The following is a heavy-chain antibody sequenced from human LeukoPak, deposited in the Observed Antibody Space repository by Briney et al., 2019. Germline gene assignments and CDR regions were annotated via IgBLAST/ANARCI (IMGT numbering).Heavy chain of an antibody. CDR3: AKGGYDFVEVAYFDY. CDR2: IIAGSGST. J-gene: IGHJ4*02. D-gene: IGHD5-12*01. Sequence: PGGSLRLSCAASGFTFSNYAMNWVRQAPGKGLEWVSTIIAGSGSTFYADSVKGRFTISKDTSKNTLHLHMSSLRADDTAVYYCAKGGYDFVEVAYFDYWGQGTLVNVSS. V-gene: IGHV3-23*01. CDR1: GFTFSNYA.